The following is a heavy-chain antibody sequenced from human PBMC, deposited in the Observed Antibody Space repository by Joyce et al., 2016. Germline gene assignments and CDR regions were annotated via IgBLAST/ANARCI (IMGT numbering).Heavy chain of an antibody. D-gene: IGHD2-15*01. J-gene: IGHJ3*02. CDR2: INTNTGNP. CDR3: ARDSCSGGSCYSFYGFNI. Sequence: QVQLVQSGSELKKPGASVKVSCKASGYTFTRYAMNWVRQAPGQGLEWMGCINTNTGNPTSDQGFTGRFVFSLDTSVSTAYLQISSLKAEDTAVYYCARDSCSGGSCYSFYGFNIWGQGTMVTVSS. V-gene: IGHV7-4-1*02. CDR1: GYTFTRYA.